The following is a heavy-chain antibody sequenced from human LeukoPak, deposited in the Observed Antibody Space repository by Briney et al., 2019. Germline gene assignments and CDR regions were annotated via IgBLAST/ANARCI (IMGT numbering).Heavy chain of an antibody. D-gene: IGHD1-26*01. CDR3: ARDKSVGATPFDY. Sequence: GGSLRLSCAASGFSVSNNYMSWVRQAPGKGLERVANIKQDGSEKYYVDSVKGRFTISRDNAKKSLYLQMNSLRAEDTAVYYCARDKSVGATPFDYWGQGTLVTVSS. V-gene: IGHV3-7*05. J-gene: IGHJ4*02. CDR1: GFSVSNNY. CDR2: IKQDGSEK.